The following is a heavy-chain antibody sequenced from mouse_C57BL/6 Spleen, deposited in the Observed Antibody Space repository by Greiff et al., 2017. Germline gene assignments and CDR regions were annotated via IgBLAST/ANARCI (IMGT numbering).Heavy chain of an antibody. D-gene: IGHD2-5*01. CDR2: ISYDGSN. CDR3: AREKGYSNYGAY. CDR1: GYSITSGYY. V-gene: IGHV3-6*01. J-gene: IGHJ3*01. Sequence: EVQLVESGPGLVKPSQSLSLTCSVTGYSITSGYYWNWIRQFPGNKLEWMGYISYDGSNNSNPSLKNRISITRDTSKNQFFLKLNSVTTEDTATYYCAREKGYSNYGAYWGQGTLVTVSA.